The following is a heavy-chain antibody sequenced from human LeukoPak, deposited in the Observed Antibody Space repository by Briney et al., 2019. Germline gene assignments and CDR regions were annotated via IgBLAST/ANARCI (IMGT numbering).Heavy chain of an antibody. CDR2: MNPNSGNT. V-gene: IGHV1-8*01. Sequence: ASVKVSCKASGYTFTSYDINGVRQATGQGLEWMGWMNPNSGNTGYAQKFQGRVTMTRNTSISTAYMELSSLRSEDTAVYYCARKGSSWYPFDYWGQGTLVTVSS. D-gene: IGHD6-13*01. CDR3: ARKGSSWYPFDY. J-gene: IGHJ4*02. CDR1: GYTFTSYD.